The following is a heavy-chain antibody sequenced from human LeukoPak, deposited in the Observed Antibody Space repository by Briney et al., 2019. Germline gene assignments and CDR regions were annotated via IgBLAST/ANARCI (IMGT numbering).Heavy chain of an antibody. V-gene: IGHV3-64*01. J-gene: IGHJ4*02. D-gene: IGHD6-19*01. CDR3: ARLSGWYWFDN. Sequence: PGGSLRLSCAASGYTFRSYAMQWVGQAPGKGLEYVSAISSDGRITHYANSVKGRFTISRDNSKSILYLQMGSLRVDDMAMYYCARLSGWYWFDNWGQGTPVTVSS. CDR2: ISSDGRIT. CDR1: GYTFRSYA.